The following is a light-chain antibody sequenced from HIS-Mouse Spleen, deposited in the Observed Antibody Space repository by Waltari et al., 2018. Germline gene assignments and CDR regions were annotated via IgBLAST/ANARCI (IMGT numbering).Light chain of an antibody. CDR1: SSDVGSYNL. V-gene: IGLV2-23*01. J-gene: IGLJ3*02. CDR2: EGS. CDR3: CSYAGSSTWV. Sequence: QSALTQPASVSGSPGQSITISCTGTSSDVGSYNLVSWYQQHPGKAPNLMFYEGSKRPSGVSNRFSGSKSVNTASLKISGLQAEYEADYYCCSYAGSSTWVFGGGTKLTVL.